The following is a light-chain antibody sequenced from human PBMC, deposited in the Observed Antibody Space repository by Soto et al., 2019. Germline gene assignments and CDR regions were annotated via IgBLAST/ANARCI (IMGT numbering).Light chain of an antibody. Sequence: DIQMTQSPSSLSASVGDRVTITCRASHSISNFLNWYHQRPGKAPKLLIYAASTLQTGVPSRFSGDGSGTDFTLTISSLQPEDSATYYCQQSYSAPYTFGQGTKLQIK. J-gene: IGKJ2*01. CDR2: AAS. V-gene: IGKV1-39*01. CDR1: HSISNF. CDR3: QQSYSAPYT.